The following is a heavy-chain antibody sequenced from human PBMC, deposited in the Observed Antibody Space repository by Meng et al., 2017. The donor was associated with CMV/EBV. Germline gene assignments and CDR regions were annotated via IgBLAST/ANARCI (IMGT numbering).Heavy chain of an antibody. J-gene: IGHJ6*02. D-gene: IGHD6-13*01. CDR2: ITGSRTSV. CDR3: ARDIAAAGSYFYFFAMDV. CDR1: GFTFNSHT. Sequence: GESLKISCAAAGFTFNSHTMNWVRQAPGKGLQWVASITGSRTSVLYADSVRGRFTISRDNAKNSLYLQMNSLRAEDTAVYYCARDIAAAGSYFYFFAMDVWGQGATVTVSS. V-gene: IGHV3-21*01.